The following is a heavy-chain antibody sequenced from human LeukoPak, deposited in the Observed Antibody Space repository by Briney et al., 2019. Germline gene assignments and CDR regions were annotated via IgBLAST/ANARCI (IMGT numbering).Heavy chain of an antibody. CDR2: TSSNGRDT. D-gene: IGHD1-26*01. Sequence: PGGSLRLSCAASVFTFRTDSMNWVRQAPGKGLAWVSSTSSNGRDTYYADSVRGRFTITRDNAKNSLYLQMNSLRAEDTAVYYCARELVGKQDLAAWGQGTLVTVSS. CDR3: ARELVGKQDLAA. V-gene: IGHV3-21*01. CDR1: VFTFRTDS. J-gene: IGHJ5*02.